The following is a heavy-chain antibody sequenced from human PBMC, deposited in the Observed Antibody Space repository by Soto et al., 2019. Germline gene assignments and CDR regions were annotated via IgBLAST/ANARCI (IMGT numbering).Heavy chain of an antibody. Sequence: GASVKVSCKASGYSFTDYYMHWVRQAPGQGLEWMGWINPHSGGTNSAQKFQGRVSMTRDTSTSTAYMELSRLRSDDTAVYYCARPTTSGWSRAWEFWGQGSLVTVYS. CDR1: GYSFTDYY. CDR2: INPHSGGT. CDR3: ARPTTSGWSRAWEF. J-gene: IGHJ4*02. D-gene: IGHD6-19*01. V-gene: IGHV1-2*02.